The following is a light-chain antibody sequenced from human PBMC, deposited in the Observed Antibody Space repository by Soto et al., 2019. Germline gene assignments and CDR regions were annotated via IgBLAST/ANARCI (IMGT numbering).Light chain of an antibody. CDR1: QSLLHSNGYSY. J-gene: IGKJ1*01. CDR3: MQALQTPRT. CDR2: LGS. V-gene: IGKV2-28*01. Sequence: DIVMTQSPLSLPVTPGEPASISCRSSQSLLHSNGYSYLDWYLQKPGQSPQLLIYLGSNRASGVPDRFSGSGSGSEFTLKISRVEAEDVGVYYCMQALQTPRTFGQGTKVEI.